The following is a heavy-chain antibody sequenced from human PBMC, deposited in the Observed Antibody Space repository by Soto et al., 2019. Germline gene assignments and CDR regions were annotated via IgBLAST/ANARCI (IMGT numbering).Heavy chain of an antibody. Sequence: SGPTLVNPTQTLTLTCTFSGFSLSTSGVGVGWIRQPPGKALEWLALIYWDDDKRYSPSLKSRLTITKDTSKNQVVLTMTNMDPVDTAIFYCAHIRADSIGYYDVPYFDFWGQGTLVTVSS. CDR2: IYWDDDK. D-gene: IGHD3-22*01. CDR3: AHIRADSIGYYDVPYFDF. V-gene: IGHV2-5*02. CDR1: GFSLSTSGVG. J-gene: IGHJ4*02.